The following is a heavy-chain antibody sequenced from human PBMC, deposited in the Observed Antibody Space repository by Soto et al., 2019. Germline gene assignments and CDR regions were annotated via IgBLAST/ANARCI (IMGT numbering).Heavy chain of an antibody. CDR2: IDPGDSDT. CDR1: GYSFTNYW. Sequence: EVQLVQSGAEVRKPGESLKISCKGSGYSFTNYWIGWVRQMPGKGLEWMGIIDPGDSDTRYSPSFQGQVTISADKSISTAYLQWSGLKASDTAMYYCAAGIVVVPAGWAYYYGMDVWGQGTTVTVSS. CDR3: AAGIVVVPAGWAYYYGMDV. J-gene: IGHJ6*02. V-gene: IGHV5-51*01. D-gene: IGHD2-2*01.